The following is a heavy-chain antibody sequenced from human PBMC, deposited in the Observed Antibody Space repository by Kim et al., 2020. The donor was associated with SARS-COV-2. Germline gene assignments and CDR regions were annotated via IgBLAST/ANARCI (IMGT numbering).Heavy chain of an antibody. CDR2: ISSSSSYI. CDR3: AGSPGWSGSSDAFDI. Sequence: GGSLRLSCAASGFTFSSYSMNWVRQAPGKGLEWVSSISSSSSYIYYADSVKGRFTISRDNAKNSLCLQMNSLRAEDTAVYYCAGSPGWSGSSDAFDIWGQGTMVTVSS. V-gene: IGHV3-21*01. CDR1: GFTFSSYS. J-gene: IGHJ3*02. D-gene: IGHD2-15*01.